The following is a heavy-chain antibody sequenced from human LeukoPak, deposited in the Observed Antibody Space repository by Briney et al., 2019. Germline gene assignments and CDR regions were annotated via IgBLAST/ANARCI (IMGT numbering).Heavy chain of an antibody. CDR2: IKQDGSEK. Sequence: GGSLRLSCAASGFTFSSYWMSWVRQAPGKGLEWVANIKQDGSEKYYVDSVKGRFTISRDNAKNPLYLQMNSLRAEDTAVYYCARERRGYYDFWSGYSNWFDPWGQGTLVTVSS. CDR3: ARERRGYYDFWSGYSNWFDP. D-gene: IGHD3-3*01. J-gene: IGHJ5*02. CDR1: GFTFSSYW. V-gene: IGHV3-7*01.